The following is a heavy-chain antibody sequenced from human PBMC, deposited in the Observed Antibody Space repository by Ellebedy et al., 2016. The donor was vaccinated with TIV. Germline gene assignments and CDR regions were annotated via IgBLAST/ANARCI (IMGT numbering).Heavy chain of an antibody. V-gene: IGHV4-59*01. CDR2: IYYSGST. CDR1: GGSSSGYY. Sequence: SETLSLXCAVYGGSSSGYYWSWIRQPPGKGLEWIGYIYYSGSTNYNPSLKSRVTISVDTSKNQFSLKLSSVTAADTAVYYCARVAYYYDSSGYYYYYYYGMDVWGQGTTVTVSS. CDR3: ARVAYYYDSSGYYYYYYYGMDV. J-gene: IGHJ6*02. D-gene: IGHD3-22*01.